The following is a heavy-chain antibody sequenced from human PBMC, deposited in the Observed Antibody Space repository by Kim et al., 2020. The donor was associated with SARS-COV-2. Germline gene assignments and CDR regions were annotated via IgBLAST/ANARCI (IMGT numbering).Heavy chain of an antibody. Sequence: GESLKISCKGSGYSFTSYWISWVRQMPGKGLEWMGRIDPSDSYTNYSPSFQGHVTISADKSISTAYLQWSSLKASDTAMYYCARLTYPTPYSSGWYGNYYGMDVWGQGTTVTVSS. V-gene: IGHV5-10-1*01. D-gene: IGHD6-19*01. CDR1: GYSFTSYW. CDR2: IDPSDSYT. CDR3: ARLTYPTPYSSGWYGNYYGMDV. J-gene: IGHJ6*02.